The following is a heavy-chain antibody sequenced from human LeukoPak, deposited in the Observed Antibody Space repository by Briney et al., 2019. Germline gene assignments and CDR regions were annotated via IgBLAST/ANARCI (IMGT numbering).Heavy chain of an antibody. V-gene: IGHV6-1*01. CDR3: GRETDFGVVTN. CDR1: GDIVSSNGAS. D-gene: IGHD3-3*01. J-gene: IGHJ4*02. Sequence: SQTLSLTCAISGDIVSSNGASWNWIRQSPSRGLEWLGRTYYRSQQWHSDYAPSVKSRRTLNPDTSKNQFSLQLNSVTPEDTAVYYCGRETDFGVVTNWGQGTLVTVSS. CDR2: TYYRSQQWHS.